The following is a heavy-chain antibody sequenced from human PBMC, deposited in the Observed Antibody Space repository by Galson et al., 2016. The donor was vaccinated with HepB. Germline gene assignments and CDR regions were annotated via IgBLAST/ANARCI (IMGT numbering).Heavy chain of an antibody. V-gene: IGHV3-74*01. CDR3: ARGMAGHDAFDI. J-gene: IGHJ3*02. CDR2: INRDGSSR. CDR1: GFTLSNYL. Sequence: SLRLSCAASGFTLSNYLMPWVRQAPGKGLVLVSRINRDGSSRNYADSVKGRLTISRDNTKNTLYLQMNSLRGEDTAVYYCARGMAGHDAFDIWGQGTRVTVSS. D-gene: IGHD6-19*01.